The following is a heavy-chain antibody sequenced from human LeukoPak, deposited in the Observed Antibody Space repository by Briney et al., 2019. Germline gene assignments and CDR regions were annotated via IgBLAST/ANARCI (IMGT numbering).Heavy chain of an antibody. CDR1: GFTFSSYS. Sequence: PGGSLRLSWAASGFTFSSYSMNWVRQAPGKGLEWVSSISSSSSYIYYADSVKGRFTISRDNAKNSLYLQMNSLRAEDTAVYYCARDRSDYDSSGYYDYWGQGTLVTVSS. D-gene: IGHD3-22*01. CDR3: ARDRSDYDSSGYYDY. CDR2: ISSSSSYI. J-gene: IGHJ4*02. V-gene: IGHV3-21*01.